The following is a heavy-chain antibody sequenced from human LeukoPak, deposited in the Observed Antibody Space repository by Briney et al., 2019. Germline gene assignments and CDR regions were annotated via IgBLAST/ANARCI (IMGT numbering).Heavy chain of an antibody. D-gene: IGHD4-23*01. CDR3: ARDSDDYGGNFHYYYYMDV. CDR2: IIPIFGTA. CDR1: GGTFSSYA. Sequence: SVKVSCKASGGTFSSYAISWVRQAPGQGLEWMGRIIPIFGTANYAQKFQGGVTITTDESTSTAYMELSSLRSEDTAVYYCARDSDDYGGNFHYYYYMDVWGKGTTVTVSS. V-gene: IGHV1-69*05. J-gene: IGHJ6*03.